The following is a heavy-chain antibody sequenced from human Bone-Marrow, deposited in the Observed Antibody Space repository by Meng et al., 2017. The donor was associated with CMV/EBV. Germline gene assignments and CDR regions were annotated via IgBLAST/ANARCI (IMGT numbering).Heavy chain of an antibody. V-gene: IGHV3-23*01. D-gene: IGHD6-13*01. Sequence: GESLKISCAASGFTFSSYAMSWVRQAPGKGLEWVSAISGSGGSTYYADSVKGRFTISRDNSKNTLYLQMNSLRAEDTAVYYCAREGIAAAYGMDVWGQGTTVTVPS. CDR1: GFTFSSYA. CDR3: AREGIAAAYGMDV. CDR2: ISGSGGST. J-gene: IGHJ6*02.